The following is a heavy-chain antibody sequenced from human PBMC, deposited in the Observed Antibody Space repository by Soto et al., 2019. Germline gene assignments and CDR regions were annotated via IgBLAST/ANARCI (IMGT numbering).Heavy chain of an antibody. CDR3: ARDPRIYSDPYYFDY. D-gene: IGHD4-17*01. CDR1: GGSISSFY. J-gene: IGHJ4*02. CDR2: IFYYGNT. V-gene: IGHV4-59*01. Sequence: QVQLQESGPGLVKPSETLSLTCTVSGGSISSFYWSWIRQPPGKGLEWIGYIFYYGNTNYNPSLKXRXTXPIDTSKTQFSLKLSSVTAADTAVYYCARDPRIYSDPYYFDYWGQGTLVTVSS.